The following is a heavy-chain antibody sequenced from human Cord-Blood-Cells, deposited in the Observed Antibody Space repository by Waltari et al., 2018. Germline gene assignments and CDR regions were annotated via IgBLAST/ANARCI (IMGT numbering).Heavy chain of an antibody. J-gene: IGHJ4*02. CDR2: IYTSGSP. V-gene: IGHV4-61*09. D-gene: IGHD1-7*01. Sequence: QVQLQESGPGLVKPSQTLSLTCTVSGGSISSGSYYWSWIRQPAGKGLEWIGYIYTSGSPNYNPSLKSRVTISVDTSKNQFSLKLSSVTAADTAVYYCARVYNWNYYFDYWGQGTLVTVSS. CDR1: GGSISSGSYY. CDR3: ARVYNWNYYFDY.